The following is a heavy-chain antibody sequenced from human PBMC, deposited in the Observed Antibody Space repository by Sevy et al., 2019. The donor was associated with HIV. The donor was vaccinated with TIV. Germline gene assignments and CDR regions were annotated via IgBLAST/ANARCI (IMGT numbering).Heavy chain of an antibody. D-gene: IGHD3-3*01. CDR1: GFTFSSYG. V-gene: IGHV3-30*02. J-gene: IGHJ6*02. CDR3: AKSYTIFGVVISYYYYGMDV. CDR2: IRYDGSNK. Sequence: GGSLRLSCAASGFTFSSYGMHWDRQAPGKGLEWVAFIRYDGSNKYYADSVKGRFTISRDNSKNTLYLQMNSLRAEDTAVYYCAKSYTIFGVVISYYYYGMDVWGQGTTVTVSS.